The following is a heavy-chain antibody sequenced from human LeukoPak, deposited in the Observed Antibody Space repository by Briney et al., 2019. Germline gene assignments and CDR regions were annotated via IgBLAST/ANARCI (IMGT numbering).Heavy chain of an antibody. D-gene: IGHD5-24*01. V-gene: IGHV4-59*12. CDR1: GGSISSYY. CDR2: IYYSGST. Sequence: PSETLSLTCTVSGGSISSYYWSWIRQPPGKGLEWIGYIYYSGSTNYNPSLKSRVTISVDASKNQFSLKLSSVTAADTAVYYCARGGGWLQFCYWGQGTLVTVSS. CDR3: ARGGGWLQFCY. J-gene: IGHJ4*02.